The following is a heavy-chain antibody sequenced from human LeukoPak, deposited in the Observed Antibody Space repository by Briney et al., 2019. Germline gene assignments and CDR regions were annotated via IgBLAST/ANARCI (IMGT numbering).Heavy chain of an antibody. D-gene: IGHD1-1*01. CDR3: ARAMERGNLFDP. V-gene: IGHV4-59*08. CDR2: IYYSGST. CDR1: GGSISSYY. Sequence: SETLSLTCTVSGGSISSYYWSWIRQPPGKGLEWIGYIYYSGSTYYNPSLKSRVTISVDTSKNQFSLKLSSVTAADTAVYYCARAMERGNLFDPWGQGTLVTVSS. J-gene: IGHJ5*02.